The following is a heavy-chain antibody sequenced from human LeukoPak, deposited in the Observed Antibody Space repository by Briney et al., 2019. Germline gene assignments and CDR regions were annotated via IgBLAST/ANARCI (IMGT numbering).Heavy chain of an antibody. D-gene: IGHD5-12*01. CDR2: ISGSGSA. J-gene: IGHJ4*02. CDR3: AKDRDSGHTITEFTS. Sequence: LPGGSLRLSCAASGFTLSSYAMNWVRQAPGKGLEWVSGISGSGSAYYADSVKGRFTISRDNSKNTLYLQMNSLRAEDTAVYYCAKDRDSGHTITEFTSWGQGTLVTVSS. CDR1: GFTLSSYA. V-gene: IGHV3-23*01.